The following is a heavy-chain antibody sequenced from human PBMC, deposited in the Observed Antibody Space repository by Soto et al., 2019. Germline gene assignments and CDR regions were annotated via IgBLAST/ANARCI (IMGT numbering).Heavy chain of an antibody. D-gene: IGHD7-27*01. Sequence: SETLSLRCTVSGVSISNNYGSWIRQPPGKGLEWIGYIYYNGNTNYNPSLKSRVTMSVDTSRNQISLKLTTVTAADTAVYYCTRANSYSEYWGQGTLVTVSS. V-gene: IGHV4-59*01. CDR1: GVSISNNY. J-gene: IGHJ4*02. CDR2: IYYNGNT. CDR3: TRANSYSEY.